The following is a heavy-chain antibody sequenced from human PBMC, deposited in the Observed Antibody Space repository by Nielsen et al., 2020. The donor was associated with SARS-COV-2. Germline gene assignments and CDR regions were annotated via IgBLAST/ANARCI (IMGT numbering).Heavy chain of an antibody. CDR1: GYTFIGYY. J-gene: IGHJ6*02. Sequence: ASVKVSCKASGYTFIGYYIHWVRHAPGQGLEWMGRINPNSGGTNYAQKFQGRVTMTRDTSISTVYMELSRLISDDTAVYYCAREEEWPGHGMDVWGQGTTVTVSS. V-gene: IGHV1-2*06. CDR3: AREEEWPGHGMDV. CDR2: INPNSGGT. D-gene: IGHD2-8*01.